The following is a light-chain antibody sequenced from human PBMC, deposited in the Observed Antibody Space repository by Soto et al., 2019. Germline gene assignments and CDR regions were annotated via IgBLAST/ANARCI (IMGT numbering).Light chain of an antibody. CDR3: QQYNNWPRT. CDR1: QSVSYN. V-gene: IGKV3-15*01. J-gene: IGKJ1*01. CDR2: GPS. Sequence: EIVMTQSPATLSVSPGERATLYFRASQSVSYNLAWYQHKPGKAPRLLIYGPSTRATGIPARFSGSGSGTEFTLTISSLQSEDFALYYCQQYNNWPRTFGQGAKVDIK.